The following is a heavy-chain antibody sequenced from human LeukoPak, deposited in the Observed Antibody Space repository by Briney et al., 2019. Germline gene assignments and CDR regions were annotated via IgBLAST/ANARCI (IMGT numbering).Heavy chain of an antibody. Sequence: ASVKVSCKASGGTFSSYAISWVRQAPGQGLEWMGGIIPIFGTASYAQKFQGRVTITADESTSTAYMELSSLRSEDTAVYYCARVLSSGEFDYWGQGTLVTVSS. CDR2: IIPIFGTA. J-gene: IGHJ4*02. V-gene: IGHV1-69*13. D-gene: IGHD7-27*01. CDR1: GGTFSSYA. CDR3: ARVLSSGEFDY.